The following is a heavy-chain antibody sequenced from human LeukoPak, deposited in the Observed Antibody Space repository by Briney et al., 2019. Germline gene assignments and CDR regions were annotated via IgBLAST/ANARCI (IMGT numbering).Heavy chain of an antibody. D-gene: IGHD3-3*01. CDR2: INHSGST. CDR1: GGSFSGYY. CDR3: ARERLTIFGVVIIEYYFDY. J-gene: IGHJ4*02. Sequence: SETLSLTCAVYGGSFSGYYWSWIRQPPGKGLEWIGEINHSGSTNYNPSLKSRATISVDTSKNQFSLKLSSVTAADTAVYYCARERLTIFGVVIIEYYFDYWGQGTLVTVSS. V-gene: IGHV4-34*01.